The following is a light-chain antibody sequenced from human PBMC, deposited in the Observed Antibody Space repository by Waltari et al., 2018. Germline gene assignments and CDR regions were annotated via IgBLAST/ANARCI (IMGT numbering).Light chain of an antibody. Sequence: QSALTQPRSVSGSPGQSVTISCTGTSSDVGAYNYVSWFQQHPGKAPKLMIHDVSKRPSGVPDRFSGSKSGNTASLTISGLQADDETDYYCCSYAGRYTWVFGGGTKLTVL. V-gene: IGLV2-11*01. CDR1: SSDVGAYNY. CDR2: DVS. J-gene: IGLJ3*02. CDR3: CSYAGRYTWV.